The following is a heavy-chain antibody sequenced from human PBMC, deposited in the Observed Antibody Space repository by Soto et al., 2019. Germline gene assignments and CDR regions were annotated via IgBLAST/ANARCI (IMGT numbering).Heavy chain of an antibody. D-gene: IGHD1-20*01. Sequence: GGSLRLSCAASGFTFSSYAMHWVRQAPGKGLEWVAVISYDGSNKYYADSVKGRFTISRDNSKNTLYLQMNSLRAEDTAVYYCAREVYNWNPGYFDYWGQGTLVTVSS. CDR1: GFTFSSYA. CDR3: AREVYNWNPGYFDY. V-gene: IGHV3-30-3*01. J-gene: IGHJ4*02. CDR2: ISYDGSNK.